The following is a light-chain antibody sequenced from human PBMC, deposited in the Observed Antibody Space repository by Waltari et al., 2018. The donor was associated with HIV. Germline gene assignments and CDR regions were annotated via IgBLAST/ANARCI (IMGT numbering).Light chain of an antibody. J-gene: IGLJ1*01. V-gene: IGLV1-40*01. CDR3: QSHDSSLSGYV. CDR1: SSNIGAGYP. Sequence: QSVLTQPPSVSGAPGQRVTLSCTGSSSNIGAGYPVHLYQQLPGTAPKLLIYGNSNRPSGVPDRFSGSKSGTSASLAITGLQAEDEADYHCQSHDSSLSGYVFGTGTKVTVL. CDR2: GNS.